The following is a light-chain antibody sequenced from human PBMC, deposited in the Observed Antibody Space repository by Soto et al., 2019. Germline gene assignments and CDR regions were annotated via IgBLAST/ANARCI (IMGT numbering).Light chain of an antibody. V-gene: IGKV3-15*01. CDR3: QQYNNWPPFT. J-gene: IGKJ3*01. CDR2: GAS. CDR1: QSVSSN. Sequence: EIVMTQSPATLSVSPGERATLSCRASQSVSSNLAWYQQKPGQAPRLLIYGASTRATGIPAMFSGSGSGTEFTITISSLQSEDFAVYYCQQYNNWPPFTFGPGTKVDIK.